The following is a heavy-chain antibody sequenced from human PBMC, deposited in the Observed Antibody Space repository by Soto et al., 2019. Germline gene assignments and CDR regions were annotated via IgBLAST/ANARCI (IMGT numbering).Heavy chain of an antibody. V-gene: IGHV4-30-4*02. CDR1: GGSISSGDYY. CDR3: ATAQNGKPGSYFQGPHYYYLMDA. D-gene: IGHD3-10*01. Sequence: SETLSLTCTVSGGSISSGDYYWSWIRQPPGKGLEWIGYTYYSGSTYYNPSLKSRVTISVETSKNQFSLKLSSVAAAETAVYYCATAQNGKPGSYFQGPHYYYLMDAWGQGTTATVSS. CDR2: TYYSGST. J-gene: IGHJ6*02.